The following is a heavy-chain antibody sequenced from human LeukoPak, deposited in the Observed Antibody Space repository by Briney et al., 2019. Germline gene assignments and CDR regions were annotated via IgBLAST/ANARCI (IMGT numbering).Heavy chain of an antibody. D-gene: IGHD5-18*01. J-gene: IGHJ4*02. V-gene: IGHV3-23*01. CDR1: GFTFSSYA. CDR3: AKDIRDTSYYFDT. CDR2: ISGSGGST. Sequence: GGSLRLSCAASGFTFSSYAMSWVRQAPGKGLEWVSAISGSGGSTYYADSVKGRFTISRDNAKNSLYLQMNSLRAGDTALYYCAKDIRDTSYYFDTWGQGTLVTVSS.